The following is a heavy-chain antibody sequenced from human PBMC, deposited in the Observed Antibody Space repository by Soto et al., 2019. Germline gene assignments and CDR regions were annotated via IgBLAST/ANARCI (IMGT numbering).Heavy chain of an antibody. D-gene: IGHD1-1*01. Sequence: QVELMQSGPEARRPGASEMVSCKASGHTFTNYNIHWVRQAPGEGPEWMGGVQPIGGSTSNSEKFQGRVTMTRDPSTPTVIMELSSLRHEHTAVYHCAGGRPTTGTTFYDSWGQGTLVTVSS. CDR2: VQPIGGST. J-gene: IGHJ4*02. V-gene: IGHV1-46*01. CDR3: AGGRPTTGTTFYDS. CDR1: GHTFTNYN.